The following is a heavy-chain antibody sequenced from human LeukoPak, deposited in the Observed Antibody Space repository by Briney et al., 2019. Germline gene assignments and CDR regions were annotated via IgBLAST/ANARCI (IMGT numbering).Heavy chain of an antibody. J-gene: IGHJ4*02. D-gene: IGHD6-13*01. Sequence: GGSLRLSCAASGFTFSSYAMSWVRQAPGKGLEWVSAISGSGGSTYYADSVKGRFTISRDNSKNTLYLQMNSLRAEDTAVYYCARGIGPYSSSWGADYWGQGTLVTVSS. CDR3: ARGIGPYSSSWGADY. V-gene: IGHV3-23*01. CDR2: ISGSGGST. CDR1: GFTFSSYA.